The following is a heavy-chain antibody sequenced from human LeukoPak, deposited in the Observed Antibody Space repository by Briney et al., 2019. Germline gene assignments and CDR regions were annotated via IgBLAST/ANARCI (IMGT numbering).Heavy chain of an antibody. CDR1: GYTLTELS. V-gene: IGHV1-24*01. Sequence: ASVKVSCKVSGYTLTELSMHWVRQAPGKGLEWMGGFDPEDGETIYAQKFQGRVTMTRDTSTSTVYMELSSLRSEDTAVYYCAGDDYGGNSAFDYWGQGTLVTVSS. CDR2: FDPEDGET. CDR3: AGDDYGGNSAFDY. D-gene: IGHD4-23*01. J-gene: IGHJ4*02.